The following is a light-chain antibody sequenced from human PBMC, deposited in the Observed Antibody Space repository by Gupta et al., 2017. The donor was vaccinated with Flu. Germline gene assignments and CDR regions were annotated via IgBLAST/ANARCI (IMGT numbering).Light chain of an antibody. CDR1: QSVNTF. V-gene: IGKV1-39*01. J-gene: IGKJ1*01. Sequence: IQLTQSPSSLSASVGDRVTITCRASQSVNTFLNWYQQKPGKAPQLLIFAASSLQSGVPSRFSGSGSGTNFTLAISRLRPEDFATYCCQQTSNTPWTFGQGTKVEIK. CDR2: AAS. CDR3: QQTSNTPWT.